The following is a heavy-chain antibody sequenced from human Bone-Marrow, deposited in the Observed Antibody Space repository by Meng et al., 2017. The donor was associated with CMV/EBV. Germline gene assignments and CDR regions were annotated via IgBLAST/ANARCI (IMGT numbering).Heavy chain of an antibody. J-gene: IGHJ6*02. CDR2: IRYDGSNK. CDR3: ARHLGIFGPEHYYYYYGMDV. CDR1: GFTFSSYG. D-gene: IGHD3-3*01. Sequence: GESLKISCATSGFTFSSYGMHWVRQAPGKGLEWVAFIRYDGSNKYYADSVKGRFTISRDNSKNTLYLQMNSLRAEDTAVYYCARHLGIFGPEHYYYYYGMDVWGQGTTVTVSS. V-gene: IGHV3-30*02.